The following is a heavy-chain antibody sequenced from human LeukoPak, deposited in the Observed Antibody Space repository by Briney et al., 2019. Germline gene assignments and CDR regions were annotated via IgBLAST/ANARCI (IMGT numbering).Heavy chain of an antibody. Sequence: SGGSLRLSCAASGFTFSSYAMSWVRQAPGKGLEWVSAISGSGGSTYYADSVKGRFTISRDDSKNTLYLQMNSLRAEDTAVYYCAKVGYYDFWSGYYIVGDYWGQGTLVTVSS. CDR2: ISGSGGST. V-gene: IGHV3-23*01. D-gene: IGHD3-3*01. J-gene: IGHJ4*02. CDR3: AKVGYYDFWSGYYIVGDY. CDR1: GFTFSSYA.